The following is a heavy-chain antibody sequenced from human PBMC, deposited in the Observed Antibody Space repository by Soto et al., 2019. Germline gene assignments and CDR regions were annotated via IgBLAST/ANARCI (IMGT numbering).Heavy chain of an antibody. V-gene: IGHV3-23*01. Sequence: EVQLLESGGGLVQPGGSLRLSCVASGFTFSSYAMSWVRQAPGKGLEWVSAISGSGGTTYYADSVKGRFTISRDNSKNTLYLQMNSLRAEDTALYYCARYCVSPNYFGSHYYGMDVWGQGTTVTVSS. CDR2: ISGSGGTT. J-gene: IGHJ6*02. CDR3: ARYCVSPNYFGSHYYGMDV. CDR1: GFTFSSYA. D-gene: IGHD2-2*01.